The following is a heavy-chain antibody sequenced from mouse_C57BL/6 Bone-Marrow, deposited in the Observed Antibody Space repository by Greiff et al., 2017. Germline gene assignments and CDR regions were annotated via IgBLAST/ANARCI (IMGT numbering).Heavy chain of an antibody. CDR2: IDPGGSST. D-gene: IGHD2-13*01. CDR1: GYTFTSYW. J-gene: IGHJ3*01. CDR3: ATSDCDDDFDFGG. Sequence: QVQLQQSGAELVKPGASVKMSCKASGYTFTSYWITWVKQRPGQGLEWIGGIDPGGSSTNYNQKFKSKATLTVDTSSSTAYMQLSSLTSEDSAVYYCATSDCDDDFDFGGRGQGTLVTVSA. V-gene: IGHV1-55*01.